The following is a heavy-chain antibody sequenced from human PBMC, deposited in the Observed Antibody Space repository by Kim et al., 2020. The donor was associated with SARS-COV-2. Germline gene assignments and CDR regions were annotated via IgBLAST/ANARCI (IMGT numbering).Heavy chain of an antibody. CDR3: ATLWFGEYPSIDY. D-gene: IGHD3-10*01. V-gene: IGHV1-69*01. Sequence: AQKFQGRVTITADESTSTAYMELSSLRSEDTAVYYCATLWFGEYPSIDYWGQGTLVTVSS. J-gene: IGHJ4*02.